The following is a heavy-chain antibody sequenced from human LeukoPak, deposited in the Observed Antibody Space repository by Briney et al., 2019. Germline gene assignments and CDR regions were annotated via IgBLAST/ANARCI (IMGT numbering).Heavy chain of an antibody. J-gene: IGHJ4*02. CDR1: GFTFSRYW. Sequence: GGSLRLSCAASGFTFSRYWMTWVRQAPGKGLEWVANIREDGNKKYYVDSVKGRFTISRDNAKNSLYLEMNSLRPEDTAVYFCARGEAFCDYWGQGARVTVSS. CDR2: IREDGNKK. CDR3: ARGEAFCDY. V-gene: IGHV3-7*05.